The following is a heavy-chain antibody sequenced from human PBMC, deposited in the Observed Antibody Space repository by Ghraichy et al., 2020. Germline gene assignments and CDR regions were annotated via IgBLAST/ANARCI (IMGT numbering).Heavy chain of an antibody. CDR1: GFTFSSYG. CDR2: IRYDGSNK. D-gene: IGHD4-11*01. V-gene: IGHV3-30*02. J-gene: IGHJ4*02. Sequence: GESLNISCAASGFTFSSYGMHWVRQAPGKGLEWVAFIRYDGSNKYYADSVKGRFTISRDNSKNTLYLQMNSLRAEDTAVYYCAKVHRDSNYGHYYFDYWGQGTLVTVSS. CDR3: AKVHRDSNYGHYYFDY.